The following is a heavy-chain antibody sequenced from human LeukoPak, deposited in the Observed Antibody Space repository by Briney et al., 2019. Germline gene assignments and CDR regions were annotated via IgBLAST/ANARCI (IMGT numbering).Heavy chain of an antibody. J-gene: IGHJ4*02. CDR2: ISGSGGST. V-gene: IGHV3-23*01. Sequence: GGSLRLSCAASGFTFSSYAMSWVRQAPGKGLEWVSAISGSGGSTYYADSVQGRFTISRDNSKNTLYLQMNRLSAEATAVYYCAKGVGYDFWSGYYPIDYWGQGTVVSVSS. D-gene: IGHD3-3*01. CDR1: GFTFSSYA. CDR3: AKGVGYDFWSGYYPIDY.